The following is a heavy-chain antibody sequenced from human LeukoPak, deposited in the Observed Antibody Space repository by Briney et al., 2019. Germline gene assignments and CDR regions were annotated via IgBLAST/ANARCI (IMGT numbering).Heavy chain of an antibody. Sequence: ASVKVSCKTSGYTFNTYGITWVRQAPGQGLEWMGWISPYNGNTSYALKFQARVTMTTDTSTSTAYMELRSLRSDDTAVYFCARAYCGGDCHQGPDYWGQGTLVIVSS. CDR3: ARAYCGGDCHQGPDY. CDR2: ISPYNGNT. D-gene: IGHD2-21*02. J-gene: IGHJ4*02. CDR1: GYTFNTYG. V-gene: IGHV1-18*01.